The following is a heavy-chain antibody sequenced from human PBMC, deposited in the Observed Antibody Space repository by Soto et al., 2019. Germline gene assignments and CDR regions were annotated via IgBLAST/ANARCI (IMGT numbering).Heavy chain of an antibody. D-gene: IGHD4-17*01. CDR3: ARVTTVQDDAFDI. Sequence: QVQLVQSGAEVKKPGSSVKVSCKASGGTFSSYTISWVRQAPGQGLEWMGRIIPILGIANYAQKFQGRVTITADKSTSTAYMELSSLRSEDTAVYYCARVTTVQDDAFDIWGQGTMVTVSS. CDR2: IIPILGIA. J-gene: IGHJ3*02. V-gene: IGHV1-69*02. CDR1: GGTFSSYT.